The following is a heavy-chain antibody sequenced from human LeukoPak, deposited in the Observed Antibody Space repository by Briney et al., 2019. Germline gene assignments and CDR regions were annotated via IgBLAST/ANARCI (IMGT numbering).Heavy chain of an antibody. D-gene: IGHD3-10*01. CDR3: ARVGDHYHWYLDV. CDR1: GFSVGSKY. CDR2: LYSGGGT. Sequence: PGGSLRLSCEGSGFSVGSKYMNWVRQAPGKGLEWVSILYSGGGTYYADSVKGRFTVSRDSSKNTLYLHMNSLRVEDTVVYYCARVGDHYHWYLDVWGRGTLVTVSS. J-gene: IGHJ2*01. V-gene: IGHV3-53*01.